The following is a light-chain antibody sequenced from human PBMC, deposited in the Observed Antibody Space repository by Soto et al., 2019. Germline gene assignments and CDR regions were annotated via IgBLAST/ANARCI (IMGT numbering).Light chain of an antibody. J-gene: IGLJ2*01. CDR3: SSYTGSCTLVV. CDR2: DVS. V-gene: IGLV2-14*03. Sequence: QSALTQPASVSGSPGQSITISCTGTSSDVGGYNYVSWYQQHPGKVPKLMISDVSHRPSGVSNRFSGSKSGNTASLTISGLQAEDEADYYCSSYTGSCTLVVFGGGTKLTVL. CDR1: SSDVGGYNY.